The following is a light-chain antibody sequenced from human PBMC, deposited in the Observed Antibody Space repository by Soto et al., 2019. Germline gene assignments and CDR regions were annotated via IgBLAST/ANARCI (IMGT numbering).Light chain of an antibody. V-gene: IGKV3-20*01. CDR2: GES. J-gene: IGKJ1*01. Sequence: IVLTQSPGTLSWSPGERATLSCSASQSVSSSYLAWYQQKPGQAPRLLIYGESSRATGIPDRFSGSGSGTDLNLTISSLEPEDFAVYYCQQYGSSPETCGQGTKVDIK. CDR1: QSVSSSY. CDR3: QQYGSSPET.